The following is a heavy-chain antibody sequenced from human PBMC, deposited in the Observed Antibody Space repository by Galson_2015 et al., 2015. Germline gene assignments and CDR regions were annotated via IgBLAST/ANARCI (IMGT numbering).Heavy chain of an antibody. CDR2: ISVSGGST. D-gene: IGHD1-26*01. CDR1: GFTFSSYS. V-gene: IGHV3-23*01. J-gene: IGHJ4*02. CDR3: AKDRDGTYYQDFDY. Sequence: SLRLSCAGSGFTFSSYSMSWVRQAPGKGLEWVSAISVSGGSTYYADSAKGRFTISRDTSKNTLYLQMNSLRAEDTAVYYCAKDRDGTYYQDFDYWGQGTLVTVSS.